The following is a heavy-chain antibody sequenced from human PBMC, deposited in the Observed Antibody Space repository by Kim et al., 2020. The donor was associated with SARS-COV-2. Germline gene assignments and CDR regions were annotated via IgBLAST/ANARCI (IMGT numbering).Heavy chain of an antibody. CDR1: GGSISSSSYY. V-gene: IGHV4-39*01. D-gene: IGHD5-12*01. J-gene: IGHJ4*02. CDR2: IYYSGST. CDR3: ARGRGYSGYDSETVFDY. Sequence: SETLSLTCTVSGGSISSSSYYWGWIRQPPGKGLEWIGSIYYSGSTYYNPSLKSRVTISVDTSKNQFSLKLSSVTAADTAVYYCARGRGYSGYDSETVFDYWGQGTLVTVSS.